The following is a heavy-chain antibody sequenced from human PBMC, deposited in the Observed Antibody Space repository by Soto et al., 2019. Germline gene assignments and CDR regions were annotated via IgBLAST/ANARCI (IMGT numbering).Heavy chain of an antibody. CDR2: IIPIFGTA. CDR1: GGTFSSYA. V-gene: IGHV1-69*13. CDR3: ARDIVVVPERSLHYYGMDV. D-gene: IGHD2-2*01. Sequence: VASVKVSCKASGGTFSSYAVSWVRQAPGQGLEWMGGIIPIFGTANYAQKFQGRATITADESTSTAYMELSSLRSEDTAVYYCARDIVVVPERSLHYYGMDVCGQGPTVTVYS. J-gene: IGHJ6*02.